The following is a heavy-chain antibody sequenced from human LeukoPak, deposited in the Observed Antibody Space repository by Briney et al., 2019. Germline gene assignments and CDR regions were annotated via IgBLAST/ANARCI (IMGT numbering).Heavy chain of an antibody. CDR2: IYYSGST. D-gene: IGHD2-21*01. CDR3: ARAYCGGDCYLNWFDP. Sequence: PSETLSLTCTVSGGSISSSSHYWGWIRQPPGKGLEWIGSIYYSGSTYYNPSLKNRVTISVDTSKNQFSLKLSSVTAADTAVYYCARAYCGGDCYLNWFDPWGQGTLVTVSS. J-gene: IGHJ5*02. V-gene: IGHV4-39*01. CDR1: GGSISSSSHY.